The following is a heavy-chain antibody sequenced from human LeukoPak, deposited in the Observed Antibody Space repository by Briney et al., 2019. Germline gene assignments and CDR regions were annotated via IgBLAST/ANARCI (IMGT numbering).Heavy chain of an antibody. CDR1: GYTFTGYD. D-gene: IGHD3/OR15-3a*01. V-gene: IGHV1-2*02. CDR2: INPDSGGT. J-gene: IGHJ4*02. Sequence: GSVKVSCKASGYTFTGYDMHWVRQAPGQGRKGMGWINPDSGGTNFARKFQGRVTMTRDTSNSTAYTELSRLRSDDTAVYYCARVPFVDLCNLRSYYFDYWGQVTLVTVSS. CDR3: ARVPFVDLCNLRSYYFDY.